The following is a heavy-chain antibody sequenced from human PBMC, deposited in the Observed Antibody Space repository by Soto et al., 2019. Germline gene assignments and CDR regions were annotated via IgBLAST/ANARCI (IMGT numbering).Heavy chain of an antibody. V-gene: IGHV3-30*18. Sequence: QVQLVESGGGVVQPGRSLRLSCAASGFTFSNYAMHWVRQAPGKGLEWVAFISDDGSNKYNADSVKGRFTISRDNSKNTLYLQMTSLRAEDTAVYYCAKGVSSRGYYFDYWGQGTLVTVSS. CDR2: ISDDGSNK. CDR1: GFTFSNYA. D-gene: IGHD3-16*02. CDR3: AKGVSSRGYYFDY. J-gene: IGHJ4*02.